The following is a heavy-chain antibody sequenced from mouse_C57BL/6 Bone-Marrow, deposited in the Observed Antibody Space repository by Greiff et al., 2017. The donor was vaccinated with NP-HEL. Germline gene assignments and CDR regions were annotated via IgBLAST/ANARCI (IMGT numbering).Heavy chain of an antibody. CDR2: IHPNSGST. CDR3: ANNYYGSSPFAY. J-gene: IGHJ3*01. D-gene: IGHD1-1*01. CDR1: GYTFTSYW. Sequence: VQLQQPGAELVKPGASVKLSCKASGYTFTSYWMHWVKQRPGQGLEWIGMIHPNSGSTNYNEKFKSKATLTVDKSSSTAYMQLSSLTSEDSAVYYCANNYYGSSPFAYWGQGTLVTVSA. V-gene: IGHV1-64*01.